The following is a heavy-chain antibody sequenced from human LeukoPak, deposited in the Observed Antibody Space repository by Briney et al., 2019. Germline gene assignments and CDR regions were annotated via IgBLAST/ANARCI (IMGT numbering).Heavy chain of an antibody. J-gene: IGHJ4*02. CDR3: AHRHNGDRFDY. CDR2: IYWDDDK. Sequence: MGSGPTLVNPTQPLTLTCTFSGFSLSTTDGGVGWIRQPPGKALEWLALIYWDDDKRYSPSLESRLTITKDTSKNQVVLTMTNMDPVDTATYYCAHRHNGDRFDYWGQGTLVTVSS. V-gene: IGHV2-5*02. CDR1: GFSLSTTDGG. D-gene: IGHD4-17*01.